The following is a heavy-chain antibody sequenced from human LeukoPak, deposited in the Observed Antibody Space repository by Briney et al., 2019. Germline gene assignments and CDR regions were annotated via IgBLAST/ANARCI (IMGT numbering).Heavy chain of an antibody. Sequence: GGSLKLSCTASGLSFSSSAMSWVRQAPGKGLEWVSAISGTGGSTYYADSVKGRFTISRDNSKNTVYLQMNGLRAEDTAVYYCANGKGYFEFWGQGTLVTVSS. D-gene: IGHD3-9*01. J-gene: IGHJ4*02. CDR1: GLSFSSSA. CDR2: ISGTGGST. V-gene: IGHV3-23*01. CDR3: ANGKGYFEF.